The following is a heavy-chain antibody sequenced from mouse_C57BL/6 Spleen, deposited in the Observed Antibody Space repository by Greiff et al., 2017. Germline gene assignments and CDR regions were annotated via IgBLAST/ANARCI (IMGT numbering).Heavy chain of an antibody. Sequence: EVKLMESGGGLVQPGGSLSLSCAASGFTFTDYYMSWVRQPPGKALEWLGFIRNKANGYTTEYSASVKGRFTISRDNSQSILYLQMNALRAEDSATYYCARYNSYGSSLYAMDYWGQGTSVTVSS. CDR3: ARYNSYGSSLYAMDY. CDR1: GFTFTDYY. V-gene: IGHV7-3*01. CDR2: IRNKANGYTT. D-gene: IGHD1-1*01. J-gene: IGHJ4*01.